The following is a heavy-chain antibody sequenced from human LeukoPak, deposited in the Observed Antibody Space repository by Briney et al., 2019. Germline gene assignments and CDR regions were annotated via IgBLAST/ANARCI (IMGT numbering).Heavy chain of an antibody. CDR2: IHPGDSNT. J-gene: IGHJ4*02. D-gene: IGHD6-19*01. CDR3: ARRRGDTVAGPDY. V-gene: IGHV5-51*01. CDR1: GYSFTNYS. Sequence: GESLKISCQGSGYSFTNYSIVWVRQMPGQGLEYMGIIHPGDSNTKYSPSFEGQVIISVDKSISTAYLQWSSLKASDSAIYYCARRRGDTVAGPDYWGQGTLVTVSS.